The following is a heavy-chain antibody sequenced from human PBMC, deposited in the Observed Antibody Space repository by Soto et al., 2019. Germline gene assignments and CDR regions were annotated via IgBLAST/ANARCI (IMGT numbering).Heavy chain of an antibody. CDR2: INPATGAA. V-gene: IGHV1-2*02. D-gene: IGHD3-3*01. CDR3: ARGGGVGVAGSAAFDM. J-gene: IGHJ3*02. CDR1: GFPVTAYY. Sequence: QLHLVQSGAVVKKPGASVTVSGSASGFPVTAYYMHWVRQAPGRGLEWMGGINPATGAAKYTQTFQGRVTMTREPATSTVFMELSGLISEGTAVFYCARGGGVGVAGSAAFDMWGQGTLVNISS.